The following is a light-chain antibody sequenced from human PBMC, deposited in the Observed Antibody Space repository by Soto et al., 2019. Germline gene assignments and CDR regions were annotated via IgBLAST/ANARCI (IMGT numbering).Light chain of an antibody. CDR3: ATWDDSRKGV. CDR2: TNN. CDR1: TSNIESHS. V-gene: IGLV1-44*01. J-gene: IGLJ1*01. Sequence: QSVLTQPPSASGTPGQRIIISCSGSTSNIESHSVNWFQLVPGTAPRLLIITNNQRPSGVPDRFSGSKSGASASLAISGLQSEDEATYYCATWDDSRKGVFGTGTKV.